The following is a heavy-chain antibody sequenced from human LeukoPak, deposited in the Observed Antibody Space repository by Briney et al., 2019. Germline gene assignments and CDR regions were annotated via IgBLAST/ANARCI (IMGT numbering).Heavy chain of an antibody. J-gene: IGHJ3*02. CDR2: FYWDDDK. Sequence: SGPTLVLPTPTLTVTFTFSGFSLTTPRVGVGWIRQPPVKALEWLAVFYWDDDKRYSPSLQSRLTITKDTSKNQVVLTMTNMDPVDTGTYYCAHIMITYGGVVAQDAFDIWGQGAMITV. CDR1: GFSLTTPRVG. CDR3: AHIMITYGGVVAQDAFDI. D-gene: IGHD3-16*02. V-gene: IGHV2-5*02.